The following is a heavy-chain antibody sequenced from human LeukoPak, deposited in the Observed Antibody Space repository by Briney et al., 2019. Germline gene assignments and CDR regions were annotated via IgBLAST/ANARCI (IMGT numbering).Heavy chain of an antibody. Sequence: GGSLRLSCAASGFTFSDYHMNWIRQAPGKGLEWISYISPGGQTTYFADSVKGRVTLSRDNAKNSLSLQMNSLTADDTAVYFCAVGRDIRVAGPGGYFDYWAREPWSPSPQ. CDR1: GFTFSDYH. CDR2: ISPGGQTT. V-gene: IGHV3-11*01. J-gene: IGHJ4*02. D-gene: IGHD6-19*01. CDR3: AVGRDIRVAGPGGYFDY.